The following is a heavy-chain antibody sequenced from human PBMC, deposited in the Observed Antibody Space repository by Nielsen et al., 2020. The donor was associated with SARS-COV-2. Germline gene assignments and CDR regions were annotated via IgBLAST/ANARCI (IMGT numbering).Heavy chain of an antibody. CDR3: ATEPAVAGQGRLDY. CDR1: GYSFNMYT. J-gene: IGHJ4*02. D-gene: IGHD6-19*01. Sequence: SVKVSCKASGYSFNMYTMNWVRQAPGQGLEWMGWISTRTGNPTYAQGFTGRFVLSLDTSVSTAYLEITSLRGEDTAVYYCATEPAVAGQGRLDYWGQGSLVTVST. CDR2: ISTRTGNP. V-gene: IGHV7-4-1*02.